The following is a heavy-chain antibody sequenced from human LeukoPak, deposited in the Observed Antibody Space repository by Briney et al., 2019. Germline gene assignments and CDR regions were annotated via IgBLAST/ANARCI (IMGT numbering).Heavy chain of an antibody. Sequence: PGGSLRLSCAASGFTFSNAWMSWVRQAPGKGLEWVGRIKSKPDGGTTDYAAPVKGRFTISRDDSKNTLYLQMNSLKTEDTAVYYCTTEAAMGAPTWGAFDIWGQGTIVTVSS. CDR3: TTEAAMGAPTWGAFDI. CDR2: IKSKPDGGTT. V-gene: IGHV3-15*01. D-gene: IGHD1-26*01. J-gene: IGHJ3*02. CDR1: GFTFSNAW.